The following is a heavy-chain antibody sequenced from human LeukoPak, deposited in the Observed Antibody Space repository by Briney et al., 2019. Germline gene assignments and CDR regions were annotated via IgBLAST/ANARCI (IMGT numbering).Heavy chain of an antibody. V-gene: IGHV4-4*02. D-gene: IGHD6-13*01. CDR2: IYHSGST. Sequence: SETLSLTCAVSGGSISSSNWWSWVRQPPGKGLEWIGEIYHSGSTNYNPSLKSRVTISVDKSKNQFSLKLSSVTAADTAVYYCARTSSSWYYYFDYWGQGTLVTVSS. CDR1: GGSISSSNW. J-gene: IGHJ4*02. CDR3: ARTSSSWYYYFDY.